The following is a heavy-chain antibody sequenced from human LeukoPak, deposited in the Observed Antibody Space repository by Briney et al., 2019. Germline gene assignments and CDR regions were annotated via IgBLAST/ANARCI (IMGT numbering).Heavy chain of an antibody. CDR3: AKELYDFSSGYYCGGAFDI. V-gene: IGHV3-23*01. J-gene: IGHJ3*02. CDR1: GFTFRSYA. CDR2: ISGSGGST. Sequence: GGSLRLSCAASGFTFRSYAMSWVRQAPGKGLEWVSAISGSGGSTYYADSVKGRFTISRDNSKNTLYLQMNSLRAEDTAVYYCAKELYDFSSGYYCGGAFDIWGQGTMVTVSS. D-gene: IGHD3-3*01.